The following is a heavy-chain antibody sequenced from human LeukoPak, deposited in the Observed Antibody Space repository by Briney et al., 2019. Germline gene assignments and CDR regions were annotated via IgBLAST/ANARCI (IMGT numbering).Heavy chain of an antibody. D-gene: IGHD4-23*01. CDR3: AKTVVTPFDY. CDR1: GFTFNNYA. CDR2: ISGSGGST. J-gene: IGHJ4*02. Sequence: GRSLRLSCAASGFTFNNYAMSWVRQAPGKGLEWASAISGSGGSTYYADSVKGRFTISRDNSKNTLYLQMNSLRAEDTAVYYCAKTVVTPFDYWGQGTLVTVSS. V-gene: IGHV3-23*01.